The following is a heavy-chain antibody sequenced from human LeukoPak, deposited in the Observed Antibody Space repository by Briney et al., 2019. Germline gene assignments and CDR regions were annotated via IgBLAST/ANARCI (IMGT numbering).Heavy chain of an antibody. D-gene: IGHD3-9*01. CDR1: GFTFSSYS. CDR3: AKTDSANFDWLLYFDY. CDR2: ISGSGGST. J-gene: IGHJ4*02. Sequence: GGSLRLSCAASGFTFSSYSMNWVRQAPGKGLEWVSAISGSGGSTYYADSVKGRFTISRDNSKNTLYLQMNSLRAEDTAVYYCAKTDSANFDWLLYFDYWGQGTLVTVSS. V-gene: IGHV3-23*01.